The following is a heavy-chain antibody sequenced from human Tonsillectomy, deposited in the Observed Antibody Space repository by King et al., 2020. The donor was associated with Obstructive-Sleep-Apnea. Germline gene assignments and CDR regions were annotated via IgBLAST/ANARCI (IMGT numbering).Heavy chain of an antibody. CDR3: ARDHLGDYVEGYYYSYGMDV. CDR2: ISTYNGNT. CDR1: GYTFMTYG. J-gene: IGHJ6*02. V-gene: IGHV1-18*01. D-gene: IGHD4-17*01. Sequence: VQLVQSGAEVKKPGASVKVSCKASGYTFMTYGITWVRQAPGQGLEWRGWISTYNGNTNYAQKVQDRVTMTTETATSTAYMELRSLRSDDTAVYYCARDHLGDYVEGYYYSYGMDVWGQGTTVTVSS.